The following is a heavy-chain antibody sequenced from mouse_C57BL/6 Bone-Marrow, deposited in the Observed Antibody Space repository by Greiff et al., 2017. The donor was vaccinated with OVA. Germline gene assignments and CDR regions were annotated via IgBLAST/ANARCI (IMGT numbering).Heavy chain of an antibody. CDR1: GYTFTSYW. V-gene: IGHV1-69*01. D-gene: IGHD2-1*01. CDR3: AREGDYGKGYFDV. J-gene: IGHJ1*03. CDR2: IDPSDSYT. Sequence: QVQLQQPGAELVMPGASVKLSCKASGYTFTSYWMHWVKQRPGQGLEWIGEIDPSDSYTNYNQKFKGKSTLTVDKSSSTAYMQLSSLTSEDSAVYYCAREGDYGKGYFDVWGTGTTVTVSS.